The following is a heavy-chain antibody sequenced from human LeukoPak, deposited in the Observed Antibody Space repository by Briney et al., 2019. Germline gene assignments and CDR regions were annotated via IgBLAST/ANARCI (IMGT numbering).Heavy chain of an antibody. CDR3: ETASSTNDY. CDR2: IKQDETEK. D-gene: IGHD6-13*01. Sequence: PGGSLRLSCTASGFTFSNFWMGWVRQAPGKGLEWVANIKQDETEKFYLGSVKGRFTISRDNAKNTLYLQINSLRAEDTAVYYCETASSTNDYWGQGTLVTVSS. CDR1: GFTFSNFW. J-gene: IGHJ4*02. V-gene: IGHV3-7*03.